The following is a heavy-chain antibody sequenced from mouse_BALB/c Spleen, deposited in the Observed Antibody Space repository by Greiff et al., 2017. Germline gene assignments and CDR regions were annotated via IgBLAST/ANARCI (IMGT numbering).Heavy chain of an antibody. Sequence: VQLQQSGPGLVKPSQTVSLTCTVTGISITTGNYRWSWIRQFPGNKLEWIGYIYYSGTITYNPSLTSRTTITRDTSKNQFFLEMNSLTAEDTATYYCARGGIYYGSYFDYWGQGTTLTVSS. J-gene: IGHJ2*01. CDR1: GISITTGNYR. D-gene: IGHD1-1*01. V-gene: IGHV3-5*02. CDR3: ARGGIYYGSYFDY. CDR2: IYYSGTI.